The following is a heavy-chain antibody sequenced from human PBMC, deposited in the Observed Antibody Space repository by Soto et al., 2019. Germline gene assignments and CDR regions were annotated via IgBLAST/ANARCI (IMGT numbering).Heavy chain of an antibody. Sequence: GGSLRLSCAASGFTFSSYSMNWVRQAPGKGLEWVSYISSSSSTIYYADSVKGRFTISRDNAKNSLYLQMNSLRAGDTAVYYCARSMVRGGNAFDIWGQGTMVTVSS. CDR3: ARSMVRGGNAFDI. J-gene: IGHJ3*02. CDR1: GFTFSSYS. D-gene: IGHD3-10*01. V-gene: IGHV3-48*01. CDR2: ISSSSSTI.